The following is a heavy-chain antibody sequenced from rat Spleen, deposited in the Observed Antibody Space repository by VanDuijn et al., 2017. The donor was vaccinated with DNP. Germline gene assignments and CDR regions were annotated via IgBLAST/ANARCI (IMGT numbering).Heavy chain of an antibody. D-gene: IGHD1-8*01. Sequence: VQLVESGGDLVQPGRSLKLSCAASGFTFSDYYMAWVRQAPKKGLEWIGAIWSGGGTNYNSAVKSRLTISRDTSKSQVFLRMNSLQTEDTAIYFCTRDDTTVAIWYWGQGVMVTVSS. CDR1: GFTFSDYY. CDR2: IWSGGGT. J-gene: IGHJ2*01. V-gene: IGHV2-15*01. CDR3: TRDDTTVAIWY.